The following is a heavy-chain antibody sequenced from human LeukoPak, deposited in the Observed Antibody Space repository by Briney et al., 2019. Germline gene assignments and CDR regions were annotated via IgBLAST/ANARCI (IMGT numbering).Heavy chain of an antibody. D-gene: IGHD6-19*01. CDR2: IHPGDSNT. CDR3: ARPGSTTGWYYFDF. Sequence: GESLKISCKGSGYIFTNYWIGWVRQMPGKGLEWMAIIHPGDSNTRYSPSFQGQVTISADKTISTAYLQWSSLKASDTAIYYCARPGSTTGWYYFDFWGQGTLVTVSS. V-gene: IGHV5-51*01. J-gene: IGHJ4*02. CDR1: GYIFTNYW.